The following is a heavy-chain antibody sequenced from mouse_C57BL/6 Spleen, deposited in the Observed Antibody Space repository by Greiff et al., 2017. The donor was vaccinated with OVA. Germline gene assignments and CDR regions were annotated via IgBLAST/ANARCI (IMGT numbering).Heavy chain of an antibody. CDR1: GYTFTSYW. Sequence: QVQLQQPGTELVKPGASVKLSCKASGYTFTSYWMHWVKQRPGQGLEWIGNINPSNGGTNYNEKFKSKATLTVEKSSSTAYIQISSLTSEDSAVYYCARERTYDNAMDYWGQGTSVTVSS. V-gene: IGHV1-53*01. D-gene: IGHD5-1*01. CDR3: ARERTYDNAMDY. J-gene: IGHJ4*01. CDR2: INPSNGGT.